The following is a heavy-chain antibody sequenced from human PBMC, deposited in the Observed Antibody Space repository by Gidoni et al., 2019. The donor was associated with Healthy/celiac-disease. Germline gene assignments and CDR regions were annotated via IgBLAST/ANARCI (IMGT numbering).Heavy chain of an antibody. Sequence: QVQLQQCGAGLLKPSDTLSITCAVDGGSFSGYYWSWIRQPPGQGLEWIGEINHSGSTTYNPSLKSRVTISVDTSKNQFSLKLSSVTAAATAVYYCARYSYGRGLDYWGQGTLVTVSS. CDR1: GGSFSGYY. D-gene: IGHD5-18*01. CDR3: ARYSYGRGLDY. J-gene: IGHJ4*02. CDR2: INHSGST. V-gene: IGHV4-34*01.